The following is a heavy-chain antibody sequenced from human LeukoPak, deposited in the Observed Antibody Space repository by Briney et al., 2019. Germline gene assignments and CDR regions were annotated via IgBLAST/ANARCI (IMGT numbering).Heavy chain of an antibody. D-gene: IGHD6-13*01. CDR3: ARQNSSWYYYCYGMDV. Sequence: PSETLSLTCTVSGGSISSSSYYWGWIRQPPGKGLEWIGSIYYSGSTYYNPSLKSRVTISVDTSKNQFSLKLSSVTAADTAAYYCARQNSSWYYYCYGMDVWGQGTTVTVFS. V-gene: IGHV4-39*01. CDR2: IYYSGST. J-gene: IGHJ6*02. CDR1: GGSISSSSYY.